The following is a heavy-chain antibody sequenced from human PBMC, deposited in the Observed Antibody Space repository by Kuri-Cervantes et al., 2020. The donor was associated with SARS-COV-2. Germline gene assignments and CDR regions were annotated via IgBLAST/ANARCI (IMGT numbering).Heavy chain of an antibody. Sequence: ASVKVSCKASGYTFTSYGISWVRQAPGQGLEWMGWISAYNGNTNYAQKLQGRVTMTTDTSTSTAYMELRSLRSDDTAAYYCARDETTYYDFWSGYYASYWGQGTLVTVSS. CDR1: GYTFTSYG. CDR2: ISAYNGNT. J-gene: IGHJ4*02. V-gene: IGHV1-18*01. CDR3: ARDETTYYDFWSGYYASY. D-gene: IGHD3-3*01.